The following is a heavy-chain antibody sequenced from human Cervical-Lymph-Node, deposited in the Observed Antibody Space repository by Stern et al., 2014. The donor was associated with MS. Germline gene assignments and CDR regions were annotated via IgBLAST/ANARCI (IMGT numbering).Heavy chain of an antibody. CDR3: ARGEAAHFDY. CDR2: IIPMFDKA. CDR1: GGTFSSYA. Sequence: VQLVESGAEVKKPGSSVKVSCKASGGTFSSYAVSWVRQAPGQGLEWMGWIIPMFDKAGYAQQLQGRVPITADESSSTVYMELSSLRSDDTAVYYCARGEAAHFDYWGQGTLVTVSS. V-gene: IGHV1-69*01. D-gene: IGHD6-6*01. J-gene: IGHJ4*02.